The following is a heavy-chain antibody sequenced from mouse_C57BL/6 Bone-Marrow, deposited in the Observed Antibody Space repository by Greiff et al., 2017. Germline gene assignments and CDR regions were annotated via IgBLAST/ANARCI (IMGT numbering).Heavy chain of an antibody. CDR1: GFTFSNYW. V-gene: IGHV6-3*01. Sequence: DVHLVESGGGLVQPGGSMKLSCVASGFTFSNYWMNWVRQSPEKGLEWVAQIRMKSDNYATHYAVSVKGTFTISRDDSKSSVYLQMNNLRAEDTGIYYCTGRAWFAYWGQGTLVTVSA. CDR2: IRMKSDNYAT. CDR3: TGRAWFAY. J-gene: IGHJ3*01.